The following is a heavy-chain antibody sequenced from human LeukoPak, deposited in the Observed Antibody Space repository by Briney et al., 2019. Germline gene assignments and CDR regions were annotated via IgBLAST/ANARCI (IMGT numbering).Heavy chain of an antibody. CDR3: AKDLRDSSGWSGDY. V-gene: IGHV3-23*01. D-gene: IGHD6-19*01. Sequence: QTGGSLRLSCAASGFTFSSYAMSWVRQAPGKGLEWVSAISGSGGSTYYADSVKGRFTISRDNSKNTLYLQMNSLRAEDTAVYYCAKDLRDSSGWSGDYWGQGTLVTVSS. CDR2: ISGSGGST. CDR1: GFTFSSYA. J-gene: IGHJ4*02.